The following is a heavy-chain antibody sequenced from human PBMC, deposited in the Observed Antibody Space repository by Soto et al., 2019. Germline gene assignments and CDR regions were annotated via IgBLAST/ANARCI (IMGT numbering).Heavy chain of an antibody. CDR2: TYYRSKWYN. J-gene: IGHJ3*02. Sequence: HSQTLSLTCAISGDSVSSNSAAWNWIRQSPSRGLEWLGRTYYRSKWYNDYAVSVKSRITINPDTSKNQLSLQLNSVTPEDTAVYYCARERYGDYGRGTFDIWGQGTMVTVSS. CDR1: GDSVSSNSAA. CDR3: ARERYGDYGRGTFDI. V-gene: IGHV6-1*01. D-gene: IGHD4-17*01.